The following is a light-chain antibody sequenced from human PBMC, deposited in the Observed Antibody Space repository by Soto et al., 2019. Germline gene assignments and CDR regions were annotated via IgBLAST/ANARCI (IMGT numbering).Light chain of an antibody. CDR1: SSDVGTYNY. CDR3: CPYAGSFTFV. Sequence: QSALTQPRSVSGSPGQSVTISCSGTSSDVGTYNYVSWFQQHPGKVPKLLIYDVSKRPSGVPDRFSGSKSGNTASLTISGLQAEDEADYYCCPYAGSFTFVFGSGTQLTVL. CDR2: DVS. V-gene: IGLV2-11*01. J-gene: IGLJ6*01.